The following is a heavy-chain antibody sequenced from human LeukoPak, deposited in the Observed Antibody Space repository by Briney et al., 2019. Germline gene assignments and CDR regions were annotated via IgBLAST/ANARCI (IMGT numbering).Heavy chain of an antibody. CDR3: ARGGDGSYYGDFDY. CDR2: IYHSGST. V-gene: IGHV4-38-2*02. CDR1: GYSISSGYY. Sequence: SETLSLTCTVSGYSISSGYYWGWIRQPPGKGLEWIGSIYHSGSTNYNPSLKSRVTISVDTSKNQFSLKLSSVTAADTAVYYCARGGDGSYYGDFDYWGQGTLVTVSS. J-gene: IGHJ4*02. D-gene: IGHD1-26*01.